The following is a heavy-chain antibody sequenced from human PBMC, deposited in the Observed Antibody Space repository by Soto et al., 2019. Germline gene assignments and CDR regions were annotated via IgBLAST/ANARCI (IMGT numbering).Heavy chain of an antibody. CDR1: GGTFSSYT. J-gene: IGHJ5*02. V-gene: IGHV1-69*02. Sequence: QVQLVQSGAEVKKPGSSVKVSCKASGGTFSSYTITWVRQAPGQGLEWMGRIIPILGIANYAQKFQGRVTITADKSTSTAYMELSSLKSEDAAVYYCASSPDRTTVTTDWFDPWGQGTLVTVSS. D-gene: IGHD4-17*01. CDR2: IIPILGIA. CDR3: ASSPDRTTVTTDWFDP.